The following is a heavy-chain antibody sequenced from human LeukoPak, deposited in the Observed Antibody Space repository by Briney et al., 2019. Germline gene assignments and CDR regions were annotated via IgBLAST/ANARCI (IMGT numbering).Heavy chain of an antibody. V-gene: IGHV3-23*01. J-gene: IGHJ4*02. CDR2: ISGSGGST. Sequence: GGSLRLSCAASGFTFSSYAMSWVRQAPGKGLEWVSAISGSGGSTYYADSVKGRFTISRDNSKNTLYLQMNSLRAEDTVVYYCAKGRITMIVAREFDYWGQGTLVTVSS. D-gene: IGHD3-22*01. CDR1: GFTFSSYA. CDR3: AKGRITMIVAREFDY.